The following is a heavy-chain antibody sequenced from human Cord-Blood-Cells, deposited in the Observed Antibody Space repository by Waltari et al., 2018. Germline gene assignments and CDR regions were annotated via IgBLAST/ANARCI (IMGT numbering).Heavy chain of an antibody. J-gene: IGHJ6*03. CDR1: GGTFSSYA. Sequence: QVQLAQSGAEGRKPGSSVQVSCKASGGTFSSYAISRVRQPPGQGLEWFGRIIPILGIANYAQKFQGRVTITADKSTSTAYMELSSLRSEDTAVYYCARAGSSYYYYYMDVWGKGTTVTVSS. CDR3: ARAGSSYYYYYMDV. D-gene: IGHD6-6*01. CDR2: IIPILGIA. V-gene: IGHV1-69*09.